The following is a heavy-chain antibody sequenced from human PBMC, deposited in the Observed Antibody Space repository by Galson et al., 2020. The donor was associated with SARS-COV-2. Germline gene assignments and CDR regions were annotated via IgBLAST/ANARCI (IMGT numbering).Heavy chain of an antibody. J-gene: IGHJ4*02. CDR2: ISYDGTTR. CDR1: GFTFSSSA. V-gene: IGHV3-30*04. D-gene: IGHD3-22*01. Sequence: GGSLRLSCAASGFTFSSSAMHWVRQAPGKGLEWVAIISYDGTTRYNSDSVKGRFTISRDISKNTLYLQMNRLRPEDTGVYYCARETYDHSSSWYDYWGQGTLVTVSP. CDR3: ARETYDHSSSWYDY.